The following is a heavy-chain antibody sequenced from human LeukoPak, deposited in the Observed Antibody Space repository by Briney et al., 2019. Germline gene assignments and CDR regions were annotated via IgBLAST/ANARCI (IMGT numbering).Heavy chain of an antibody. CDR3: ARTRYYDFWSGYYKKYYYYYMDV. CDR1: GYTFTGYY. CDR2: INPNSGGT. V-gene: IGHV1-2*02. D-gene: IGHD3-3*01. Sequence: ASVKVSCKASGYTFTGYYMHWVRQAPGQGLEWMGWINPNSGGTNYAQKFQGRVTMTRDTSISTAYMELSRLRSDDTAVYYCARTRYYDFWSGYYKKYYYYYMDVWGKGTTVTVSS. J-gene: IGHJ6*03.